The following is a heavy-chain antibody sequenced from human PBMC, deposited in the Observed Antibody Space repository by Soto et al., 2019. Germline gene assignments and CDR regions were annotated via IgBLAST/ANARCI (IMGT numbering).Heavy chain of an antibody. CDR3: ASKREFSSYYS. V-gene: IGHV3-11*06. CDR1: GFSFSDYY. Sequence: QVQLVESGGGLVKPGGSLRLSCAASGFSFSDYYMSWIRQAPGKGLEWISYISSGSTYTKYADSVKGRFTITRDNAKNSLYLQMNSLTVEDTAVYYCASKREFSSYYSWGQGTLVTVSS. J-gene: IGHJ4*02. CDR2: ISSGSTYT. D-gene: IGHD1-26*01.